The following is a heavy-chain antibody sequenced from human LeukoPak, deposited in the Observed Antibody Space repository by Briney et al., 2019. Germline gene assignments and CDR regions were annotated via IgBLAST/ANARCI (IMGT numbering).Heavy chain of an antibody. CDR1: GDSITSGTFY. V-gene: IGHV4-61*01. Sequence: SQTLSLTCTVSGDSITSGTFYWSWIRQPPGKGMEWIGYIYYSGSTNYNPSLKSRVTISVDTSKDQFSLKLSSVTAADTAVYYCARDGYYYDSSGYYIERWFDPWGQGTLVTVSS. J-gene: IGHJ5*02. CDR2: IYYSGST. D-gene: IGHD3-22*01. CDR3: ARDGYYYDSSGYYIERWFDP.